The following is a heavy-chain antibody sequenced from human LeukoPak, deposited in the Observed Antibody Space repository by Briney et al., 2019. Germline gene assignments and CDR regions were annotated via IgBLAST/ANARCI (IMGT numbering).Heavy chain of an antibody. J-gene: IGHJ6*04. CDR1: GFTFSSYW. Sequence: GGSLRLSCAASGFTFSSYWMSWVRQAPGKGLEWVANIKQDGSEKYYVDSVKGRFTISRDNAKNSLYLQMNSLRAEDTAVYYCARDRGYCSSTSCPDPLYYYYGMDVWAKGPRSPSPQ. D-gene: IGHD2-2*01. V-gene: IGHV3-7*01. CDR2: IKQDGSEK. CDR3: ARDRGYCSSTSCPDPLYYYYGMDV.